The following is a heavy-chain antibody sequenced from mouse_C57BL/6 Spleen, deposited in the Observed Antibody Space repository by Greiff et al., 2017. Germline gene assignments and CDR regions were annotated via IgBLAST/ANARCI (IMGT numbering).Heavy chain of an antibody. CDR2: INPSNGGT. Sequence: QVHVKQPGTELVKPGASVKLSCKASGYTFTSYWMHWVKQRPGQGLEWIGNINPSNGGTNYNEKFKSKATLTVDKSSSTAYMQLSSLTSEDSAVYYCARPDYSNYDYFDYWGQGTTLTVSS. CDR1: GYTFTSYW. D-gene: IGHD2-5*01. V-gene: IGHV1-53*01. J-gene: IGHJ2*01. CDR3: ARPDYSNYDYFDY.